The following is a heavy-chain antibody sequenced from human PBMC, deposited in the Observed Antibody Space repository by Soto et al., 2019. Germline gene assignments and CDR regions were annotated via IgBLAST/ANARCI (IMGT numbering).Heavy chain of an antibody. CDR3: ARAPSGEFWSGYYHNWFDP. CDR1: GGSISSYY. CDR2: IYYSGST. V-gene: IGHV4-59*08. D-gene: IGHD3-3*01. Sequence: SETLSLTCTVSGGSISSYYWSWIRQPPGKGLEWIGYIYYSGSTNYNPSLKSRVTISVDTSKNQFSLKLSSVTAADTAVYYCARAPSGEFWSGYYHNWFDPWGQGTLVNVAS. J-gene: IGHJ5*02.